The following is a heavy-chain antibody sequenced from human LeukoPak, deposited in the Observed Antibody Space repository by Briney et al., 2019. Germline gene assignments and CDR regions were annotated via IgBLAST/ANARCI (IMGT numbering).Heavy chain of an antibody. CDR3: ARGGRGYYFDF. CDR2: ISSGSGSI. J-gene: IGHJ4*02. Sequence: PGGSLRLSCAASGFTFSTYNMNWVRQAPGKGLEWVSSISSGSGSIYYADSVKGRFTISRDNAKNSLYLQMNSLRAEDTALYYCARGGRGYYFDFWGQGMLVTVSS. V-gene: IGHV3-21*01. CDR1: GFTFSTYN. D-gene: IGHD5-12*01.